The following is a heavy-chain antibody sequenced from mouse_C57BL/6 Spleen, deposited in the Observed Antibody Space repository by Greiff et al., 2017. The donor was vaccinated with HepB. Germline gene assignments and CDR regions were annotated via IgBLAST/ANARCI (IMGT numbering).Heavy chain of an antibody. J-gene: IGHJ2*01. V-gene: IGHV5-16*01. D-gene: IGHD1-1*01. CDR2: INYDGSST. Sequence: EVQLKESEGGLVQPGSSMKLSCTASGFTFSDYYMAWVRQVPEKGLEWVANINYDGSSTYYLDSLKSRFIISRDNAKNILYLQMSSLKSEDTATYYCAREGTTVVAPFDYWGQGTTLTVSS. CDR3: AREGTTVVAPFDY. CDR1: GFTFSDYY.